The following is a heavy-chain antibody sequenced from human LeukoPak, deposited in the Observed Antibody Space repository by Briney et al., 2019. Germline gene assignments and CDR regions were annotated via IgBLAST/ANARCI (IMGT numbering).Heavy chain of an antibody. CDR1: GFTFSSYA. V-gene: IGHV3-23*01. Sequence: GGSLRLSCAASGFTFSSYAMSWVRQAPGKGLEWVSAISGSGGSTYYADSVKGRFTISRDNSKNTLYLQMNSLRAEDPAVYYCATNLDPYSSSWYRGFDPWGQGTLVTVSS. D-gene: IGHD6-13*01. CDR2: ISGSGGST. J-gene: IGHJ5*02. CDR3: ATNLDPYSSSWYRGFDP.